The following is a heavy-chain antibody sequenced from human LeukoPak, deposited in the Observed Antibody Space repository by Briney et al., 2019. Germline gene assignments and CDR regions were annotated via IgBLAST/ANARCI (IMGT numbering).Heavy chain of an antibody. CDR3: ARSYDSSGNDAFDI. CDR2: INTYNGNT. CDR1: GYTFTTYG. D-gene: IGHD3-22*01. J-gene: IGHJ3*02. Sequence: GASVTVSCMASGYTFTTYGITWVRQAPGQGLEWMGWINTYNGNTHYAQKVQGGVTMTTDTSTATAYMELRSLRSDDTAVYYCARSYDSSGNDAFDIWGQGTMVTVSS. V-gene: IGHV1-18*01.